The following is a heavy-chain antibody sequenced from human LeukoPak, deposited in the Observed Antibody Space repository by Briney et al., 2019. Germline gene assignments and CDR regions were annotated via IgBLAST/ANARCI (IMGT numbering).Heavy chain of an antibody. CDR3: AKDLTFGDLMGFDY. Sequence: GGSLRLSCAASGFTFSSYAVSWVRQAPGKGLEWVSAISGSGGSTYYADSVKGRFTISRDNSKNTLYLQMNSLRAEDTAVYYCAKDLTFGDLMGFDYWGQGTLVTVSS. J-gene: IGHJ4*02. CDR2: ISGSGGST. CDR1: GFTFSSYA. D-gene: IGHD3-16*01. V-gene: IGHV3-23*01.